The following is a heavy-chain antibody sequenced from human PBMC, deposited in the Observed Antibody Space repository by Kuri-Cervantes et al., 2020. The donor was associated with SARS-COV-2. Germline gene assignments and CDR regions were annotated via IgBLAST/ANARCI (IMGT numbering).Heavy chain of an antibody. CDR2: ISGSGGST. D-gene: IGHD2-15*01. J-gene: IGHJ4*02. CDR1: GFTFSSYA. CDR3: ARQSCSGDTCYARPFDY. V-gene: IGHV3-23*01. Sequence: GGSLRLSCAASGFTFSSYAMSWVRQAPGKGLEWVSAISGSGGSTYYADSVKGRFTISRDNSKNTLYLQMNSLRVEDTAVYYCARQSCSGDTCYARPFDYWGQGTLVTVSS.